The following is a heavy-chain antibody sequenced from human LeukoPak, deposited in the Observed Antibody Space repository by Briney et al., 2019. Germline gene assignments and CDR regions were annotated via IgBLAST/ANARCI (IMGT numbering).Heavy chain of an antibody. CDR3: ARGAYYYDSSGPFC. CDR2: IIPIFGTA. J-gene: IGHJ4*02. Sequence: SVKVSCKASGGTFSSYAISWVRQAPGQGLEWMGGIIPIFGTANYAQKFQGRVTITADESTSTAYMELSSLRSEDTAVYYCARGAYYYDSSGPFCWGQGTLVTVSS. D-gene: IGHD3-22*01. CDR1: GGTFSSYA. V-gene: IGHV1-69*13.